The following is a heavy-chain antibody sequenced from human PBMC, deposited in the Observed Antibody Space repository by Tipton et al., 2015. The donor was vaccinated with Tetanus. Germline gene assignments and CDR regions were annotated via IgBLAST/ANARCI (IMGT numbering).Heavy chain of an antibody. J-gene: IGHJ4*02. CDR3: ARVAFFGDYFDY. CDR1: GGSISAYY. CDR2: IYFNGST. D-gene: IGHD3-10*01. Sequence: TLSLTCTVSGGSISAYYWSWIRQPPGKGLEWIGHIYFNGSTTYNPSLKSRVTMSVDTSKNQFSLKLSSVTAADTAVYYCARVAFFGDYFDYWGQGTLVTVSS. V-gene: IGHV4-59*12.